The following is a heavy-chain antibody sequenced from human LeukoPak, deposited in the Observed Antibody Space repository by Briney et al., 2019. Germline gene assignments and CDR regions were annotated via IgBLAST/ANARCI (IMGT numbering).Heavy chain of an antibody. D-gene: IGHD3-16*01. CDR3: ARLERLGLFDY. Sequence: PSETLSLTCTVSGGSISSYYWSWIRQPPGKGLEWIGYIYYSGSTNYNPSLKSRVTISVDTSKYQFSLKLSSVTAADTAVYYCARLERLGLFDYWGQGTLVTVSS. V-gene: IGHV4-59*08. J-gene: IGHJ4*02. CDR1: GGSISSYY. CDR2: IYYSGST.